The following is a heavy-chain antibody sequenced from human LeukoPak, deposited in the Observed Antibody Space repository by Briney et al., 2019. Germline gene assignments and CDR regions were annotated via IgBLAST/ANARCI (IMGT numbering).Heavy chain of an antibody. J-gene: IGHJ4*02. CDR2: ISGSGDST. CDR1: GFTFSSHG. V-gene: IGHV3-23*01. D-gene: IGHD3-22*01. Sequence: QSGGSLRLSCAASGFTFSSHGMSWVRQAPGKGLEWVSAISGSGDSTQYADTVKGRFTISRDNSKNTLYLQMNSVRAEDTAVYYCAKHYDSSDYFYGDWGQGTLVTVSS. CDR3: AKHYDSSDYFYGD.